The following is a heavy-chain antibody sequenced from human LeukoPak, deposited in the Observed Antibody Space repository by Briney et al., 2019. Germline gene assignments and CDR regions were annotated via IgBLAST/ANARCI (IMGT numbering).Heavy chain of an antibody. J-gene: IGHJ4*02. V-gene: IGHV3-9*01. CDR1: GFTFDDYA. D-gene: IGHD3-9*01. CDR3: KQKTAYEILTGYPDY. Sequence: PGRSLRLSCAASGFTFDDYAMHWVRQAPVKGLEWVSGISWNSGSIGYADSVKGRFTISRDNAKNSLYLQMNSLRAEDTALFFFKQKTAYEILTGYPDYWGQGTLVTVSS. CDR2: ISWNSGSI.